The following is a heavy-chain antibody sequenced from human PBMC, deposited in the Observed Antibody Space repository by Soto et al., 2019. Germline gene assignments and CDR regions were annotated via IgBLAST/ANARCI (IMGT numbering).Heavy chain of an antibody. CDR2: ISAYNGNT. CDR3: ARDPHVVLAARNWFDP. Sequence: QVQLVQSGAEVKKPGASVKVSCKASGYTFTSHGISWVRQAPGQGLEWMGWISAYNGNTNYAQKLQGRVTMTTDTSTSTAYMKLRSLNSDDTAVYYCARDPHVVLAARNWFDPWGQGTLVTVSS. V-gene: IGHV1-18*01. CDR1: GYTFTSHG. J-gene: IGHJ5*02. D-gene: IGHD2-15*01.